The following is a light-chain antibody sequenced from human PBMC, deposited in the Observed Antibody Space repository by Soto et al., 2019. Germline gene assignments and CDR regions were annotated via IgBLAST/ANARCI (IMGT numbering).Light chain of an antibody. V-gene: IGKV1-5*01. CDR2: DAS. J-gene: IGKJ1*01. CDR1: QSISSW. Sequence: VVVSVTITIRASQSISSWLAWYQQKPGKAPKLLIFDASSLESGVPLRFICSRSGTEFTVTRSSLPSEDFATNYGEQYEAYWTVAEGTKVDIK. CDR3: EQYEAYWT.